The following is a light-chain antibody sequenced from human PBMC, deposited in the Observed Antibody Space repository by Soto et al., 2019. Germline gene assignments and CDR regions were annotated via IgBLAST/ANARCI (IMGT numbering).Light chain of an antibody. CDR1: TSDFVNYNY. Sequence: QSALTQPASLSGSPGQSVTISCSGTTSDFVNYNYVSWYQHHPGKAPQLILFEVSNRPSGVSSRFSGSKSGNTASLIISGLQAEDEAYYYCSSYTVRTDAVFGGGTKVTV. J-gene: IGLJ2*01. CDR2: EVS. V-gene: IGLV2-14*01. CDR3: SSYTVRTDAV.